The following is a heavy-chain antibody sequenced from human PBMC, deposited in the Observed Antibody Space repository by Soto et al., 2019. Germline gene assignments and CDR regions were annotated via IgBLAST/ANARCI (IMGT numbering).Heavy chain of an antibody. CDR3: AREGVGATNTAHSFEI. V-gene: IGHV1-46*01. D-gene: IGHD1-26*01. J-gene: IGHJ3*02. CDR2: INPSGGST. CDR1: GYPFPSYY. Sequence: ASVKVSCKASGYPFPSYYMHWVRQAPGQGLEWMGIINPSGGSTSYAQKFQGRVTMTRDTSTSTVYMELSSLRSEDTAVYYCAREGVGATNTAHSFEIWGQGTMVTVSS.